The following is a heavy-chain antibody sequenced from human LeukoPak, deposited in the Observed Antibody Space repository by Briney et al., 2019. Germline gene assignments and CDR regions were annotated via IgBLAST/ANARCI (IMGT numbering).Heavy chain of an antibody. CDR3: ARGPLDSGYTYFDY. D-gene: IGHD5-12*01. V-gene: IGHV4-39*07. Sequence: SETLSLTCTVSGGSISSSSYYWGWIRQPPGKGPEWIGSIYYSGSTYYNPSLKSRVTISVDTSKNQFSLNLSSVTAADTAVYYCARGPLDSGYTYFDYWGQGTLVSVAS. CDR2: IYYSGST. CDR1: GGSISSSSYY. J-gene: IGHJ4*02.